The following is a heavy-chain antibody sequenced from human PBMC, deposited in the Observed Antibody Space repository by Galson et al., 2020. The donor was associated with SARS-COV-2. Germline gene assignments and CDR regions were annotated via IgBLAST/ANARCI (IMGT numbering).Heavy chain of an antibody. CDR1: GFIFSDYG. D-gene: IGHD6-13*01. CDR2: IWYHGTNK. CDR3: ARGPLPAGYYYYYMDV. Sequence: GESLKISCAASGFIFSDYGMHWVRQAPGKGLEWVAVIWYHGTNKYYADSVKGRFTISRDNSKNTLYLQMNSLRAEDTAVYYCARGPLPAGYYYYYMDVWGKGTTVTVSS. J-gene: IGHJ6*03. V-gene: IGHV3-33*01.